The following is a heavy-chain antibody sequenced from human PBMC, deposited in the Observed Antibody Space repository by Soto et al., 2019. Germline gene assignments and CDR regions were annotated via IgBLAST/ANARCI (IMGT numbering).Heavy chain of an antibody. D-gene: IGHD6-6*01. CDR1: GYTFTSYA. CDR2: INAGNGNT. V-gene: IGHV1-3*01. J-gene: IGHJ2*01. Sequence: GASVKVSCKASGYTFTSYAMHWVRQAPGQRLEWMGWINAGNGNTKYSQKFQGRVTITRDTSASTAYMELSSLRSEDTAVYYCARHRIAARPYWYFDLWGRGTLVTVSS. CDR3: ARHRIAARPYWYFDL.